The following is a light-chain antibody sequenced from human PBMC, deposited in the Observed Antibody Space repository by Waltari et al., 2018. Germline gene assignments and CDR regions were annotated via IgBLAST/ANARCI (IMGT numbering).Light chain of an antibody. CDR3: HQLHTYPLT. CDR1: QDIGTY. V-gene: IGKV1-9*01. CDR2: AAS. Sequence: DIQLTQSPSFLSASVGRRVTVTCRASQDIGTYLAWYQKKPGKAPHLLIYAASSLHTGVPSGFGAGGSGKLFTLTINRLQPEDFATYYGHQLHTYPLTFGGGPRWSS. J-gene: IGKJ4*01.